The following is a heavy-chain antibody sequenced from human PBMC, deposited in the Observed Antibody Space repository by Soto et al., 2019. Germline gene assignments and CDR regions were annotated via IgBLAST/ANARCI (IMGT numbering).Heavy chain of an antibody. J-gene: IGHJ4*02. D-gene: IGHD1-7*01. Sequence: ASVKVSCKASGYTFTGYYVHWVHQAPGQGLEWMGWINPNSVGTNYANKPQTTDTMTRDTSISTAYLELSSLRSDDTPADYCSRPPHLAELKNWGRGSMV. CDR2: INPNSVGT. CDR3: SRPPHLAELKN. V-gene: IGHV1-2*02. CDR1: GYTFTGYY.